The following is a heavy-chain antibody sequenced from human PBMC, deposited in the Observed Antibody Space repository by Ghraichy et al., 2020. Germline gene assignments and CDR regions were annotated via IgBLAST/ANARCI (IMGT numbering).Heavy chain of an antibody. CDR3: ARSLSGSYTPLGY. J-gene: IGHJ4*02. Sequence: SVKVSCKASGGTFSSYAISWVRQAPGQGLEWMGGIIPIFGTANYAQKFQGRVTITADESTSTAYMELSSLRSEDTAVYYCARSLSGSYTPLGYWGQGTLVTVSS. CDR1: GGTFSSYA. D-gene: IGHD1-26*01. CDR2: IIPIFGTA. V-gene: IGHV1-69*13.